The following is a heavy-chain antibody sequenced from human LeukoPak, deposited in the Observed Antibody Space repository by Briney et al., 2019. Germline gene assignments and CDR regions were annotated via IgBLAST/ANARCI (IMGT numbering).Heavy chain of an antibody. J-gene: IGHJ4*02. CDR1: GYSISSGYF. V-gene: IGHV4-38-2*02. CDR3: ATEDGGTHTTDY. D-gene: IGHD4-23*01. Sequence: PSETLSLTCSVSGYSISSGYFWAWIRQSPGKGLEWIGSISHSGNTYSTPSLKSRVTISADTSRNQFSLQLRSVTAADTALYYCATEDGGTHTTDYWGQGILVTVSS. CDR2: ISHSGNT.